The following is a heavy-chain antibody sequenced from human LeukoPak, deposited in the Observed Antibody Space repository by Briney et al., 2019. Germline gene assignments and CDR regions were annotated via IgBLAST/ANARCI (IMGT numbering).Heavy chain of an antibody. CDR1: GFTFNSFV. CDR2: ISGSGDTT. CDR3: AKEEGPGQWLLFGAFDI. V-gene: IGHV3-23*01. Sequence: GGSLRLSCAASGFTFNSFVMSWVRQAPGKGLEWVSGISGSGDTTDYADSVKGRFTISRDNSKNTLHLQMNSLRAEDTAVYYCAKEEGPGQWLLFGAFDIWGQGTMVTVSS. D-gene: IGHD6-19*01. J-gene: IGHJ3*02.